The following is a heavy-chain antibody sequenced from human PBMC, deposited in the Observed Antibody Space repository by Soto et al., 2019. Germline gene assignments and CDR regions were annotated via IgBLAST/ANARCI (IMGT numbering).Heavy chain of an antibody. J-gene: IGHJ4*02. Sequence: GGPLRLSCAASGFTFSDYYMSWIRQAPGKGLEWVSYISTSGSAINYADSVKGRFTISRDNAKNSLYLQMNSLRAEDTAVYYCARVSPPPDYWGQGTLVTVSS. CDR3: ARVSPPPDY. CDR1: GFTFSDYY. CDR2: ISTSGSAI. V-gene: IGHV3-11*01.